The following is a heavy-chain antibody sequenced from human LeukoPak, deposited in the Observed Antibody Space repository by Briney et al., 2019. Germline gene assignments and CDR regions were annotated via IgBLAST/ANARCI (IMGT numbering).Heavy chain of an antibody. D-gene: IGHD6-19*01. J-gene: IGHJ4*02. V-gene: IGHV3-23*01. CDR1: GFTFTDYA. CDR2: ITTTVGDT. Sequence: GGSLRLSCVASGFTFTDYAMTWVRQPPGRRLEWVSTITTTVGDTHYADSVKGRFTISRANSKNTLYLQMSSLRGEDTAIYYCAKGQRLVRGRFDYWGQGSLVTVSS. CDR3: AKGQRLVRGRFDY.